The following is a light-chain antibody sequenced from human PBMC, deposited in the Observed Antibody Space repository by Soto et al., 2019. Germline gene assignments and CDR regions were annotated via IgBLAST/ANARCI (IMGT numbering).Light chain of an antibody. CDR1: QSVLYSSNNKNY. Sequence: DSVMTQSHDSLAVSLGERATINCKSSQSVLYSSNNKNYLAWYQQKPGQPPKLLIYWASTRESGVPDRFSGSGSGTDFTLTISSLQAEDVAVYYCPQYSSTPLTFGPGTKVDIK. J-gene: IGKJ3*01. CDR2: WAS. V-gene: IGKV4-1*01. CDR3: PQYSSTPLT.